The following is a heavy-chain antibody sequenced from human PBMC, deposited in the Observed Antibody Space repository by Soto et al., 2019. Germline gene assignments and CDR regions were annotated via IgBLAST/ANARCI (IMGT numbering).Heavy chain of an antibody. CDR1: GFTFSSYW. V-gene: IGHV3-7*03. CDR3: ARAAAAGPADAFDI. J-gene: IGHJ3*02. D-gene: IGHD6-13*01. CDR2: IKQDGSEK. Sequence: GGSLRLSCAASGFTFSSYWMSWVRQAPGKGLEWVANIKQDGSEKYYVDSVKGRFTISRDNAKNSLYLQMNSLRAEDTAVYYCARAAAAGPADAFDIWGQGTMVTVSS.